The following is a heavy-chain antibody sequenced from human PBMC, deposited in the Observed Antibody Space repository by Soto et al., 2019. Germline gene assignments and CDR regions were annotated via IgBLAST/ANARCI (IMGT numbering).Heavy chain of an antibody. V-gene: IGHV4-59*01. Sequence: QVQLQESGPGLVKPSETLSLTCTFSSASFTVYYWSWIRQPPGKGLEWIGYIYYSGSTSYNPSLTSRVTLSADTSKNQFSLKLRSVTAADTAVYYCARDAGGPGDYWGQGVLVTVSS. CDR2: IYYSGST. CDR1: SASFTVYY. D-gene: IGHD2-15*01. J-gene: IGHJ4*02. CDR3: ARDAGGPGDY.